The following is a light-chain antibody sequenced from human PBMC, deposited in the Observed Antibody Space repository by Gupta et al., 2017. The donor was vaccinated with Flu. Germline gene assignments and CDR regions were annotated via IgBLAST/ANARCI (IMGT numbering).Light chain of an antibody. CDR1: LSITQY. Sequence: QLHQFPSYLSESVGDRVPITCRASLSITQYLSWYQQKPGKAPKLLIYSVSTLQNGVPPRFSGSGFGTEFVLNITNLEPEDFATYYCQQSRRSPLTFGQGT. CDR2: SVS. CDR3: QQSRRSPLT. V-gene: IGKV1-39*01. J-gene: IGKJ2*01.